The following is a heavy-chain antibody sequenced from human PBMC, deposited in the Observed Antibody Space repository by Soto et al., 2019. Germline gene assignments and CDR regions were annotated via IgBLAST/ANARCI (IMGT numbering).Heavy chain of an antibody. CDR2: INPNSGGT. V-gene: IGHV1-2*02. Sequence: ASVKVSCKASGYTFTGYYMHWVRQAPGQGLEWMGWINPNSGGTNYAQKFQGRVTMTRDTSISTAYMELSRLRSDDTAVYYCARESGYSYGYDCFDPWGQGTLVTVSS. CDR3: ARESGYSYGYDCFDP. CDR1: GYTFTGYY. J-gene: IGHJ5*02. D-gene: IGHD5-18*01.